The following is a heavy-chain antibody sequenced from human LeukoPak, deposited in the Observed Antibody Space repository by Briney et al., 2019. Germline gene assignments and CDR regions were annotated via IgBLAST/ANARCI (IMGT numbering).Heavy chain of an antibody. D-gene: IGHD5/OR15-5a*01. V-gene: IGHV4-4*02. CDR2: IYHSGST. Sequence: SLRLSCAASGFTFSSYAMHWVRQPPGKGLEWIGEIYHSGSTNSNPSLKDRVIISVDKSNNQFSLKLRSVTAADTAVYYCARHMEVSGTRGFPDWGQGTLVTVSS. CDR1: GFTFSSYA. CDR3: ARHMEVSGTRGFPD. J-gene: IGHJ1*01.